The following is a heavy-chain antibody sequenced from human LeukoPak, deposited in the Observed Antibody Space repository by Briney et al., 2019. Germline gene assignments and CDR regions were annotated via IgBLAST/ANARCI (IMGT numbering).Heavy chain of an antibody. CDR1: GVTLSSYA. CDR3: AKAPVTTCSGAYCYPFDY. J-gene: IGHJ4*02. D-gene: IGHD2-21*01. Sequence: GGSLRLSCAASGVTLSSYAMSWGRQAPGKGLEWVSAISVSGNTYHADSVKGRFTISRDSSKNTLYLQMNRLRAEDAAVYYCAKAPVTTCSGAYCYPFDYWGQGTLVTVSS. V-gene: IGHV3-23*01. CDR2: ISVSGNT.